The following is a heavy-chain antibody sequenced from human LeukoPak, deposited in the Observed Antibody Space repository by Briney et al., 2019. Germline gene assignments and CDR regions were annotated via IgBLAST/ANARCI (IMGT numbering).Heavy chain of an antibody. CDR2: INPNSGGT. Sequence: ASVNVSCKASVYTFTGYYMHWVRQAPGQGLELMGWINPNSGGTNYAQKFQGRVTMTRDTSISTAYMELSRLRSDDTAVYYCARDQSWFDAFDIWGQGTMVTVSS. D-gene: IGHD3-9*01. J-gene: IGHJ3*02. CDR1: VYTFTGYY. CDR3: ARDQSWFDAFDI. V-gene: IGHV1-2*02.